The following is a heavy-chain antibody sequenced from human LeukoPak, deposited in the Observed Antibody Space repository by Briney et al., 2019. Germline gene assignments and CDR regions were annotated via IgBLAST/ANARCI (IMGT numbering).Heavy chain of an antibody. D-gene: IGHD6-13*01. J-gene: IGHJ4*02. V-gene: IGHV3-23*01. CDR2: ISGSGGST. CDR3: ARSIDIAAAARY. CDR1: GFTFSSYA. Sequence: GGSLRLSCAASGFTFSSYAMSWVRQAPGKGLEWVSAISGSGGSTYYADSVKGRFTISRDNSKNTLYLQMNSLRAADTAVYYCARSIDIAAAARYWGQGTLVTVSS.